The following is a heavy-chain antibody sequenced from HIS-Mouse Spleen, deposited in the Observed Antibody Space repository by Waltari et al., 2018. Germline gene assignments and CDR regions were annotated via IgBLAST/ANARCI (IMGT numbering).Heavy chain of an antibody. J-gene: IGHJ6*02. CDR1: GYTFTSYG. CDR3: ARDRALIAAAGPLPGGYYYYGMDV. V-gene: IGHV1-18*01. D-gene: IGHD6-13*01. CDR2: ISAYNGNT. Sequence: QVQLVQSGAEVKKPGASVKVSCKASGYTFTSYGISWVRQAPGQGLEWMGGISAYNGNTNYAQKLQGRVTMTTDTSTSTAYMELRSLRSDDTAVYYCARDRALIAAAGPLPGGYYYYGMDVWGQGTTVTVSS.